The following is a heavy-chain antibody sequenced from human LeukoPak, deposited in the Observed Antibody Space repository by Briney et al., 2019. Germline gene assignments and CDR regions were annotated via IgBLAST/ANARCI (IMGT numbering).Heavy chain of an antibody. CDR3: AELGITMIGGV. D-gene: IGHD3-10*02. J-gene: IGHJ6*04. Sequence: GGSLRLSCVASGFTFSSYWLHWVRQAPGKGLEWVSGINWNGGSTGYADSVKGRFTISRDNAKNSLYLQMNSLRAEDTAVYYCAELGITMIGGVWGKGTTVTISS. CDR1: GFTFSSYW. CDR2: INWNGGST. V-gene: IGHV3-20*04.